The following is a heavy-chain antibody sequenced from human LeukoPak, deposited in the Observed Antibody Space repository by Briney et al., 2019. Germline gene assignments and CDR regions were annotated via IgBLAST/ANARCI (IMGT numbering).Heavy chain of an antibody. CDR1: GGTFSSYA. CDR3: ARDWGSSPSPWFDP. D-gene: IGHD6-6*01. J-gene: IGHJ5*02. V-gene: IGHV1-69*06. Sequence: GASVKVSCKASGGTFSSYAISWVRQAPGQGLEWMGGIIPIFGTANYAQKFQGRVTITADKSTSTAYMELSSLRSEDTAVYYCARDWGSSPSPWFDPWGQGTLVTVSS. CDR2: IIPIFGTA.